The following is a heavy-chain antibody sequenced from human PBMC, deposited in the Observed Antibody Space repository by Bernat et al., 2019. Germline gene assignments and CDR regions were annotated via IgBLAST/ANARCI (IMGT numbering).Heavy chain of an antibody. CDR1: GYSFTSYW. D-gene: IGHD5-18*01. V-gene: IGHV5-51*03. CDR3: ARLKQLNDAFDI. J-gene: IGHJ3*02. Sequence: EVQLVQSGAEVKKPGESLKISCKGSGYSFTSYWIAWVRQMPGKGLEWMGIIYPCDYNTRYSPSFQGHATISADKSISTAYRQWSSLKASETDMYYCARLKQLNDAFDIWGQGTMVTVSS. CDR2: IYPCDYNT.